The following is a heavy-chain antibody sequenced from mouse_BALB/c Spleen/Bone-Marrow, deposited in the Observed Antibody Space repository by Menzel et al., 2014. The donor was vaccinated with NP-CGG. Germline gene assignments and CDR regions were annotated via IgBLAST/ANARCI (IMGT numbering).Heavy chain of an antibody. CDR1: GFSFSNYG. V-gene: IGHV5-9-2*01. D-gene: IGHD6-1*01. CDR2: ISGDGRYT. CDR3: VRHSCHQQTGASFVY. Sequence: EVMLVESGGGLVKSGGSLKLSCAASGFSFSNYGMSWVRQTPEKRLEWVATISGDGRYTFFSESVKGRFTISRDNAKSNLYLKLSRLKSEDTALYYCVRHSCHQQTGASFVYWGQGTLVTVSA. J-gene: IGHJ3*01.